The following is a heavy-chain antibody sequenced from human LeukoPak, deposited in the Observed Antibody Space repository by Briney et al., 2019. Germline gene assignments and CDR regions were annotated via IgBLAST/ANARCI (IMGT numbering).Heavy chain of an antibody. V-gene: IGHV3-7*01. CDR2: IKKDGSEK. CDR1: RFTFSSYW. Sequence: PGGSLRLSCAASRFTFSSYWMSWVRQAPGKGLEWVANIKKDGSEKYYVDSVKGRFTISRDNAKTSLYLQMNSLRAEDTAVYYCARDLGYSSGPNYWGQGTRVTVSS. CDR3: ARDLGYSSGPNY. J-gene: IGHJ4*02. D-gene: IGHD6-19*01.